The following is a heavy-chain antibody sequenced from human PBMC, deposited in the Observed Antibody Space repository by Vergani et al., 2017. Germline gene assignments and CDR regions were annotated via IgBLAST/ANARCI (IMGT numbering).Heavy chain of an antibody. J-gene: IGHJ4*02. D-gene: IGHD3-22*01. CDR2: IRSKAYGGTT. CDR3: TRDLSPYYYDSSGFDY. Sequence: EVQLVESGGGLVQPGRSLRLSCTASGFTFGDYAMSWVRQAPGKGLEWVGFIRSKAYGGTTEYAASVKGRFTISSDDSKSIAYLQMNSLKTEDTAVYYCTRDLSPYYYDSSGFDYWGQGTLVTVSS. CDR1: GFTFGDYA. V-gene: IGHV3-49*04.